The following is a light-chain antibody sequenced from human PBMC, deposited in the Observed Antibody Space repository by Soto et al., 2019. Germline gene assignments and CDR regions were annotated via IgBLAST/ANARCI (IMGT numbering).Light chain of an antibody. CDR1: QSVSGW. CDR3: QPYETFSGT. Sequence: DLQMTQSPSTLSASVGDTVTVTCRASQSVSGWLAWYQQKPGEAPKLLIYDASALPRGVPSRFSGSGSGTKFPLTIASLQPDDFATYYCQPYETFSGTFGPGTKVDIK. J-gene: IGKJ1*01. V-gene: IGKV1-5*01. CDR2: DAS.